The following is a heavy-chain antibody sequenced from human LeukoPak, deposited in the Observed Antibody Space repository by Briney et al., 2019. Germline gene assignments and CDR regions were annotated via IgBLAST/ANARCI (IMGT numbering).Heavy chain of an antibody. J-gene: IGHJ3*02. V-gene: IGHV4-4*07. CDR1: GGSISSYY. CDR2: IYTSGST. Sequence: SETLSLTCTVSGGSISSYYWSWIRQPAGKGLEWIGRIYTSGSTNYNPSLKSRVTMSVDTSKNQFSLKLSSVTAADTAVYYCARDLWGYCSGGSCSLYDAFDIWGQGTMVTVSS. CDR3: ARDLWGYCSGGSCSLYDAFDI. D-gene: IGHD2-15*01.